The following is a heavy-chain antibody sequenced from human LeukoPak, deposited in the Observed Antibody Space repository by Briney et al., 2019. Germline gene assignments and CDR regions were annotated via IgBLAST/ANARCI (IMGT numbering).Heavy chain of an antibody. CDR2: ILWNGGET. D-gene: IGHD4-17*01. Sequence: GGSLSLSCSISGFTFTDYAVHWVRQVPWKGLEWVSGILWNGGETGYADSVKGRFTISRDKVKNFLYLQMNSLRVEDTALYFCTRDMRPGGADVWGQGTTVTVSS. CDR3: TRDMRPGGADV. V-gene: IGHV3-9*01. CDR1: GFTFTDYA. J-gene: IGHJ6*02.